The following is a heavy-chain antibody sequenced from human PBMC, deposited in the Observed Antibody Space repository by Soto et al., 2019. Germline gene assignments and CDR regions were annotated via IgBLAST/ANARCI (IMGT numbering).Heavy chain of an antibody. D-gene: IGHD6-19*01. CDR3: ARSLSSGRYYYYGMDV. Sequence: GESLKISCTGSGYSFTRYWIGWVRQMPGKGLEWMGIIYPGDSDTRYSPSFQGQVTISADKSISTAYLQWSSLKASDTAMYYCARSLSSGRYYYYGMDVWGQGTTVTVSS. V-gene: IGHV5-51*01. J-gene: IGHJ6*02. CDR1: GYSFTRYW. CDR2: IYPGDSDT.